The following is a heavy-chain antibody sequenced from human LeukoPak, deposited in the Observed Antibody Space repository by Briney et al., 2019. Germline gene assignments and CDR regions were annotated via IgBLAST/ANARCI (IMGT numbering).Heavy chain of an antibody. V-gene: IGHV3-30*04. J-gene: IGHJ3*01. CDR2: ISHDGNDQ. Sequence: GGSLRLSCAASGFTFSTYEMHWVRQAPGKGLEWVAVISHDGNDQYYGDSVKGRFTISRDNSKNALYLQMNSLRLEDAAVYYCARDRDCSRTSCFNAFDVWGQGTMAIVSS. CDR1: GFTFSTYE. CDR3: ARDRDCSRTSCFNAFDV. D-gene: IGHD2-2*01.